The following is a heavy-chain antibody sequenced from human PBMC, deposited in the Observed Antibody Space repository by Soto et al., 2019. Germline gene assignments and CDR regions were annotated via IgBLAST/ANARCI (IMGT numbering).Heavy chain of an antibody. D-gene: IGHD1-26*01. V-gene: IGHV1-18*01. Sequence: QAHLVQSGAEVKKPGASVQVSCKSSGYNFTRFGISWVRQAPGQGLEWMGWISTYNGNTNYAQRLQGRVTMTPDTSTNTAYMELRSLRSDDTAVYYCARLYIVGTTMSYGMDVWGQGTTVTVSS. CDR3: ARLYIVGTTMSYGMDV. CDR1: GYNFTRFG. CDR2: ISTYNGNT. J-gene: IGHJ6*02.